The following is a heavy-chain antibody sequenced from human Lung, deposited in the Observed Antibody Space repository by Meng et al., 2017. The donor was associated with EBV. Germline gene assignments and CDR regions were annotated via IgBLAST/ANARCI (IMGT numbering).Heavy chain of an antibody. CDR1: GYTFSTYT. CDR3: ARGGNFDP. D-gene: IGHD2/OR15-2a*01. V-gene: IGHV7-4-1*02. CDR2: ISTNTGTP. J-gene: IGHJ5*02. Sequence: HVQLVQSGYELKKPGASWKVSCKAAGYTFSTYTINWVRQAHGRGLEWMGWISTNTGTPTYTQGFTGRFVFSLDTSVSTAYLQISSLKAEDTAVYYCARGGNFDPWGQGTLVTVSS.